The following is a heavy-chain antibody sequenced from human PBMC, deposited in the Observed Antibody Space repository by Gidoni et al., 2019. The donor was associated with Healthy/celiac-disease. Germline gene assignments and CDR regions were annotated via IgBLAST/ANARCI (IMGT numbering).Heavy chain of an antibody. V-gene: IGHV4-39*01. Sequence: QLQLQESGPGLVKPSETLSLTCTVSGGSISSSSYYWGWIRQPPGKGLEWIGSIYYSGSTYYNPSLKSRVTISVDTSKNQFSLKLSSVTAADTAVYYCARHLYQGATTHYWGQGTLVTVSS. CDR3: ARHLYQGATTHY. CDR1: GGSISSSSYY. J-gene: IGHJ4*02. D-gene: IGHD1-26*01. CDR2: IYYSGST.